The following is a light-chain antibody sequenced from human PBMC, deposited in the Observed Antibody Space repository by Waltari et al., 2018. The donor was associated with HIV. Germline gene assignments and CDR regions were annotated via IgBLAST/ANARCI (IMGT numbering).Light chain of an antibody. CDR1: HSVRSN. CDR2: GAS. J-gene: IGKJ4*01. CDR3: QQYNNWPPRVT. Sequence: EIVMTQSPANLSVSPGERATLSCRASHSVRSNLAWSQHKVGQAPRLLIYGASTRATGVPARFSGSGSGTEFTLTISSLQSEDFAVYYCQQYNNWPPRVTFGGGTTVEI. V-gene: IGKV3-15*01.